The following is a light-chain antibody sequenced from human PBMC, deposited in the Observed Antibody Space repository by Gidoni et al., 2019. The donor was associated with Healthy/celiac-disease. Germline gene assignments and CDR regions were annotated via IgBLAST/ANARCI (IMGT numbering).Light chain of an antibody. CDR2: DHN. J-gene: IGLJ1*01. CDR1: SSHIGNNY. Sequence: QSVLTQPPSVSAAPGPKVTISCSGSSSHIGNNYVSWYQQLPGTAPKLLIYDHNKRPSGIPDRFSGSKSGTSATLGITGLQTGDEADYYCGTWDSSLSAYVFGTGTKVTVL. V-gene: IGLV1-51*01. CDR3: GTWDSSLSAYV.